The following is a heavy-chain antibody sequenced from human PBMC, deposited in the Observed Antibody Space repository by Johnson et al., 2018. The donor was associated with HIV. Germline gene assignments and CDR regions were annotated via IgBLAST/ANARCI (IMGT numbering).Heavy chain of an antibody. J-gene: IGHJ3*02. CDR2: ISYDGSNK. Sequence: QVQLVESGGGVVQPGRSLRLSCVGSGFTFSSYAMHWVRQPPGKGLEWVAVISYDGSNKYYADSVKGRFTISRDNSKNTLYLQMNSLRAEDTAVYDVARDVGGGYSSSSDAFDIWGQGTMVTVSS. CDR3: ARDVGGGYSSSSDAFDI. V-gene: IGHV3-30*04. CDR1: GFTFSSYA. D-gene: IGHD6-6*01.